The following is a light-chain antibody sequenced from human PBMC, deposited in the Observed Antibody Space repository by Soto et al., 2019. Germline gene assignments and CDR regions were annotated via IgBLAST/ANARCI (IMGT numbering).Light chain of an antibody. J-gene: IGLJ3*02. CDR2: DTS. CDR3: LLPYSDAWV. Sequence: QAVVTQETSMSVSPGGTVTLTCGSSTGTVTSGLYPYWFQQKPGQAPRTLIYDTSNKQSWTPARFSGSLLGGKAALTLSGAQPEDEADYYCLLPYSDAWVFGGGTKVTVL. CDR1: TGTVTSGLY. V-gene: IGLV7-46*01.